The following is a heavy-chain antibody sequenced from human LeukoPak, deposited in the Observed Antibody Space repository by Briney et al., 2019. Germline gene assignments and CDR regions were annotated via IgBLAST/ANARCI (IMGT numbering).Heavy chain of an antibody. D-gene: IGHD4-17*01. Sequence: SETLSLTCTVSGGSISSYYWSWIRQPPGKGLEWIGYIYYSGSTNYNPSLKSRVTISVDTSKNQFSLKLSSVTAADTAVYYCARTDYGVDEDYWGQGTLVTVSS. V-gene: IGHV4-59*01. CDR1: GGSISSYY. CDR2: IYYSGST. J-gene: IGHJ4*02. CDR3: ARTDYGVDEDY.